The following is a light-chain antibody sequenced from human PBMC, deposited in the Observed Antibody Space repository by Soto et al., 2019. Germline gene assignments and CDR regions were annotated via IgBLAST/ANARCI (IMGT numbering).Light chain of an antibody. V-gene: IGLV2-14*01. Sequence: LTQPASVSGSPGQSITISCTGTSSDIGDYNYVSWYQQHTGKAPKLMIYEVSNRPSGVSNRFSGSKSDNTASLTISGLQAEDEAHYYCSSYTSSSTLYVFGTGTKVTVL. CDR1: SSDIGDYNY. J-gene: IGLJ1*01. CDR3: SSYTSSSTLYV. CDR2: EVS.